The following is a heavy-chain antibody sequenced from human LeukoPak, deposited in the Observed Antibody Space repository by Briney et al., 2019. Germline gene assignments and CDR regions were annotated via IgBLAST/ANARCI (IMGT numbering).Heavy chain of an antibody. V-gene: IGHV3-23*01. D-gene: IGHD1-26*01. CDR3: AKDQYSGSYYWFDP. Sequence: GGSLRLSCAASGFTFSNYAMSWVRQAPGKGLEWGSAISGSGGSTYYADSVKGRFTISRDNSKSTLYLQMNSLRAEDTAVYYCAKDQYSGSYYWFDPWGQGALVTVSS. CDR1: GFTFSNYA. CDR2: ISGSGGST. J-gene: IGHJ5*02.